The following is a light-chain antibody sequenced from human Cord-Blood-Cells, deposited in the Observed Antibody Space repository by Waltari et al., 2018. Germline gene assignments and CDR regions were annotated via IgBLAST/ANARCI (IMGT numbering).Light chain of an antibody. CDR2: DVN. J-gene: IGLJ1*01. CDR3: SSYTSSSTYV. Sequence: QSALTQPASVSGSPGQSIPISCTGTSSDVVGYIFFSWYQQHPGKAHKLMIYDVNNRPSGVSNRFSGSKSGNTASLTISGLQAEDESDYYCSSYTSSSTYVFGTGTKVTVL. CDR1: SSDVVGYIF. V-gene: IGLV2-14*01.